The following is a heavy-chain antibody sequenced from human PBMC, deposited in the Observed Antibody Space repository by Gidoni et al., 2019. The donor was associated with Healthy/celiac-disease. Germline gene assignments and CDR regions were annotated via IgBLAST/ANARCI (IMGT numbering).Heavy chain of an antibody. D-gene: IGHD2-15*01. CDR2: IRSKANSYAT. CDR1: GFTFSGSA. J-gene: IGHJ1*01. V-gene: IGHV3-73*01. Sequence: EVQLVESGGGLVQPGGSLKLSCAASGFTFSGSAMHWVRQASGKGLEWVGRIRSKANSYATAYAASVKGRFTISRDDSKNTAYLQMNSLKTEDTAVYYCTRHSWSGYCSGGSCYSLEYFQHWGQGTLVTVSS. CDR3: TRHSWSGYCSGGSCYSLEYFQH.